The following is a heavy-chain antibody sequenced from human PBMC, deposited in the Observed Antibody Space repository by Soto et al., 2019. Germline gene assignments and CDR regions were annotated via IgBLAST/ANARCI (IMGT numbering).Heavy chain of an antibody. CDR1: GGTFSTYA. CDR3: ARGVHYDSSGYYYFY. J-gene: IGHJ4*02. V-gene: IGHV1-69*01. Sequence: QVQLVQSGAEVKKPGSSVKVSCMASGGTFSTYAIDWVRQAPGQGLEWMGGIIPLFGTAKYAQNFQGRITITADESTNTAYMELRSLRSEDTAVYYCARGVHYDSSGYYYFYWGQGTLVTVSS. D-gene: IGHD3-22*01. CDR2: IIPLFGTA.